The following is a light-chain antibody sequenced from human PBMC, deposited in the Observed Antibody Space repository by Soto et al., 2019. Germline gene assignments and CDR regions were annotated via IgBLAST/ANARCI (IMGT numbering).Light chain of an antibody. CDR2: GNS. CDR3: QSYDSSLSGSV. Sequence: QSVLTQPPSVSGAPGQRVTISCTGSSSNIGAGYDVHWYQQLPGTAPKLLIYGNSNRPSGVPDRFSGSKSGTSASLAITGLHAEDEADYYCQSYDSSLSGSVFGGGTMLTVL. V-gene: IGLV1-40*01. CDR1: SSNIGAGYD. J-gene: IGLJ3*02.